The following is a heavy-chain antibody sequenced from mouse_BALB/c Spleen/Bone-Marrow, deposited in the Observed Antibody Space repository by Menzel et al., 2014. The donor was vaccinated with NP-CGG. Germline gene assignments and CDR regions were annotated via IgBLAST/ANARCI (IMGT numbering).Heavy chain of an antibody. CDR3: ARGYDEGFAY. V-gene: IGHV14-3*02. Sequence: EVKLQESGAELVKPGASVKLSCTASGFDIKDTYMHWVKQRPEQGLEWIGRIDPANGNTKYDPKFQGMATITADTSSNTAYLQLSSLTSEDTAVYYCARGYDEGFAYWGQGTLVTVSA. CDR2: IDPANGNT. D-gene: IGHD2-14*01. CDR1: GFDIKDTY. J-gene: IGHJ3*01.